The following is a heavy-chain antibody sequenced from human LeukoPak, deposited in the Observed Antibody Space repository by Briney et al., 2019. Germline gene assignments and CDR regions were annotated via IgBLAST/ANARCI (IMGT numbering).Heavy chain of an antibody. D-gene: IGHD2-15*01. CDR1: GFTVSTNY. J-gene: IGHJ4*02. V-gene: IGHV3-66*01. CDR3: ARAYCRGSSCYPTLFHY. Sequence: SGGSLRLSCAASGFTVSTNYMSWVRQAPGKGLKWVSVIYSGGSSYFAYSVKGRFTISRYTSKNTVYLQMNTLRAKDTALYSCARAYCRGSSCYPTLFHYWGQGTLVTVSS. CDR2: IYSGGSS.